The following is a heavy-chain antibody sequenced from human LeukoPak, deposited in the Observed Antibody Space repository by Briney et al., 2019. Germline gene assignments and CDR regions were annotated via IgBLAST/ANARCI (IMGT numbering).Heavy chain of an antibody. Sequence: KPGGSLRLSCAASGFSFNSYSMNWVRQAPGKGLEWVSSISSSSSYIYYADSVKGRFTISRDNAKNSLYLQMNSLRAEDTAVYYCAKGIELWLTYFDHWGQGTLVAASS. CDR3: AKGIELWLTYFDH. CDR2: ISSSSSYI. CDR1: GFSFNSYS. D-gene: IGHD5-18*01. V-gene: IGHV3-21*04. J-gene: IGHJ4*02.